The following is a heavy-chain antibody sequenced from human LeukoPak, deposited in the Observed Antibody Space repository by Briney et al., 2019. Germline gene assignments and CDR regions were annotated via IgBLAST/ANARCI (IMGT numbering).Heavy chain of an antibody. D-gene: IGHD6-13*01. Sequence: TGGSLRLSCAASGFTFSSYGMHWVRQAPGKGLVWVSRINTDGSSTSYADSVKGRFTISRDNAKNTLYLQMNSLRAEDTAVYYCARSIAAAGMGFDYWGQGTLVTVSS. V-gene: IGHV3-74*01. CDR2: INTDGSST. CDR1: GFTFSSYG. J-gene: IGHJ4*02. CDR3: ARSIAAAGMGFDY.